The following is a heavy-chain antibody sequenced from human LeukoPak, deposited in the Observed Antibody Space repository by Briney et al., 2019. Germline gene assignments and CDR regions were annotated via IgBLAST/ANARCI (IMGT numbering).Heavy chain of an antibody. Sequence: GGSLRLSCAACGFTFSNYWMHWVRQAPGKGLVWVSRIDSDGSSTNYAGSVKGRFTISRDNAKNTLYLQMNSLRDEDTAVYYCARGVATIMSWGQGTLVTVSS. CDR2: IDSDGSST. CDR1: GFTFSNYW. D-gene: IGHD5-12*01. V-gene: IGHV3-74*01. CDR3: ARGVATIMS. J-gene: IGHJ4*02.